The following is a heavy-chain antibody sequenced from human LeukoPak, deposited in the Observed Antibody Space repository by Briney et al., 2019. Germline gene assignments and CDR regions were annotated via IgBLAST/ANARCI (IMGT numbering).Heavy chain of an antibody. J-gene: IGHJ4*02. D-gene: IGHD3-22*01. V-gene: IGHV3-48*01. Sequence: PGGSLRLSCAASGFTFSTYSMNWVRQAPGMGLEWVSYISSSSRTIYYADSVKGRFTISRDNAKNSLYLQVDSLRAEDTAVYYCASLYDTDGYYFNYWGQGALVTVSS. CDR1: GFTFSTYS. CDR3: ASLYDTDGYYFNY. CDR2: ISSSSRTI.